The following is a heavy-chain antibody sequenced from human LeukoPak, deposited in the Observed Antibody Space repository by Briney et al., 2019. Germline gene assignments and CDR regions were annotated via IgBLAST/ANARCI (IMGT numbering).Heavy chain of an antibody. J-gene: IGHJ5*02. Sequence: SETLSLTCTVSGGSISSYYWSWIRQPPGKGLEWIGYIYYSGSTNYNPSLKSRVTISVDTSKNQFSLKLSSVTAADTAVYYCARHRPKGYSGSFRNWFDPWGQGTLVTVSS. V-gene: IGHV4-59*08. CDR1: GGSISSYY. D-gene: IGHD1-26*01. CDR2: IYYSGST. CDR3: ARHRPKGYSGSFRNWFDP.